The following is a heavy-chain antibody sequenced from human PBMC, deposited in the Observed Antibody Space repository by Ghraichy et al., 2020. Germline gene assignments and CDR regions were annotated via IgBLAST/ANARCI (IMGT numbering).Heavy chain of an antibody. J-gene: IGHJ4*02. Sequence: SETLSLTCTVSGGSMDSYYWSWIRQPPGKGLEWIGYVYNSGLTDYNPSLKSRVTISLDTSKKQFFLNLTSVTAADTAVYYCARVPTRGGQGTLVTVSS. V-gene: IGHV4-59*12. CDR2: VYNSGLT. CDR3: ARVPTR. CDR1: GGSMDSYY.